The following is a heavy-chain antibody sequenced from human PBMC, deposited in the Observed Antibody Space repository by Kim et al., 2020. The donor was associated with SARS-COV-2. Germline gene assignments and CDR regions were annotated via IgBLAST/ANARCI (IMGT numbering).Heavy chain of an antibody. CDR3: ARRLRAAAGFWFDP. CDR2: IYHSGST. J-gene: IGHJ5*02. CDR1: GGSISSYY. D-gene: IGHD6-13*01. V-gene: IGHV4-59*08. Sequence: SETLSLTCTVSGGSISSYYWSWIRQPPGKGLEWIGYIYHSGSTKYNPSLKSRVTISVDTSKNQFSLKLSSVTAADTAVYYCARRLRAAAGFWFDPWGQGTLVTVSS.